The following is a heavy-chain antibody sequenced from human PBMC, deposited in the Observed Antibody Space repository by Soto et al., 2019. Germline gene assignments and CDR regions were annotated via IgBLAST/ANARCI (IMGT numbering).Heavy chain of an antibody. CDR1: GGSISSGDYY. Sequence: SETLSLTCTVSGGSISSGDYYWSWIRQPPGKGLEWIGYIYYSGSTYYNPSLKSRVTISVDTSKNQFSLKLSSVTAADTAVYYCARDQDIVGRHPPNYYYYGMDVWGQGTTVTVSS. D-gene: IGHD2-15*01. J-gene: IGHJ6*02. CDR2: IYYSGST. V-gene: IGHV4-30-4*01. CDR3: ARDQDIVGRHPPNYYYYGMDV.